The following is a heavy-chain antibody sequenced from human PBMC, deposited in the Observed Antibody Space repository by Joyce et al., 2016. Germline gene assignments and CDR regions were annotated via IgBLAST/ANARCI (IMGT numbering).Heavy chain of an antibody. CDR3: AGGYAYCSGGSCYPPWFDP. CDR1: GGSISSSNW. J-gene: IGHJ5*02. CDR2: IYHSGHT. V-gene: IGHV4-4*02. Sequence: QVQLQESGPGLVKPSGTLSLTCAVPGGSISSSNWWSWVRQPPGKGLEWIGEIYHSGHTNYNPALKSRVNISVDKSKNQFSMKLTSVTAADTAVYYCAGGYAYCSGGSCYPPWFDPWGQGSLVTVSS. D-gene: IGHD2-15*01.